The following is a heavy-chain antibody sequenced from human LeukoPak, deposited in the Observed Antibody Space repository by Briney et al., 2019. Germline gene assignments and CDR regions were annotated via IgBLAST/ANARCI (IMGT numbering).Heavy chain of an antibody. V-gene: IGHV3-64D*06. Sequence: GGSLRLSCSASGFTFSRYAMHWVRQAPGKGLESVSAISSNGGSTYYADSVKGRFTISRDNSRNTLHLQMSSLRVEDTAVYYCVKDSGSGSYFDYWGQGTLVTVSS. CDR2: ISSNGGST. CDR1: GFTFSRYA. CDR3: VKDSGSGSYFDY. J-gene: IGHJ4*02. D-gene: IGHD3-10*01.